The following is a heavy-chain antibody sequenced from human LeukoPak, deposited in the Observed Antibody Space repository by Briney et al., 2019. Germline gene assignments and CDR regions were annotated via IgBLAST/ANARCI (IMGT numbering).Heavy chain of an antibody. J-gene: IGHJ6*03. CDR1: GFTVSSNY. Sequence: GGSLRLSCAASGFTVSSNYMSWVRQAPGEGLEWVSVIYSGGSTYYADSVKGRFTISRDNSKNTLYLQMNSLRAEDTAVYYCARDSVAAGYYYYYYMDVWGKGTTVTVSS. D-gene: IGHD6-13*01. CDR3: ARDSVAAGYYYYYYMDV. V-gene: IGHV3-53*01. CDR2: IYSGGST.